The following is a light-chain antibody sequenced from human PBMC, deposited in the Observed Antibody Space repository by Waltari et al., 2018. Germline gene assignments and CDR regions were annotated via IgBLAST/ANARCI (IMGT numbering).Light chain of an antibody. CDR2: VGS. Sequence: DIVMTQTPLSLPITPGEPASISCRSSQSLLHSNGNTYLHWYLQKPGQSPQLLIYVGSNRASGVPDRFSGSGSGTDFTLKISKVEAEDVGVYYCVQAIAFPYSFGQGTKVEIK. J-gene: IGKJ2*03. CDR1: QSLLHSNGNTY. CDR3: VQAIAFPYS. V-gene: IGKV2-40*01.